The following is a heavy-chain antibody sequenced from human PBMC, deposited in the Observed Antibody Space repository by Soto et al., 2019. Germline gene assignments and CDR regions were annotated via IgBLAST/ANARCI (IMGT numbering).Heavy chain of an antibody. CDR3: ARADGDYSPYGMDV. J-gene: IGHJ6*02. CDR1: GGTFSSYT. D-gene: IGHD4-17*01. Sequence: QVQLVQSGAEVKKPGSSVKVSCKASGGTFSSYTISWVRQAPGQGLEWMGRIIPILGIANYAQKFQGRVTITADKSTSTAYMELSSLRSEDMAVYYCARADGDYSPYGMDVWGQGTTVTVSS. V-gene: IGHV1-69*02. CDR2: IIPILGIA.